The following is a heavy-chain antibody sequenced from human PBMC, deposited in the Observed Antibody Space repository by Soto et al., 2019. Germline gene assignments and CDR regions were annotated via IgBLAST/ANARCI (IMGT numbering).Heavy chain of an antibody. CDR1: GYTFTSYG. D-gene: IGHD1-26*01. J-gene: IGHJ6*02. Sequence: ASVKVSCKASGYTFTSYGISWVRQAPGQGLEWMGWISAYNGNTNHAQKLQGRVTMTTDTSTSTAYMELRSLRSDDTAVYYCARDRENYYYYYGMDVWGQGTTVTVSS. CDR2: ISAYNGNT. V-gene: IGHV1-18*01. CDR3: ARDRENYYYYYGMDV.